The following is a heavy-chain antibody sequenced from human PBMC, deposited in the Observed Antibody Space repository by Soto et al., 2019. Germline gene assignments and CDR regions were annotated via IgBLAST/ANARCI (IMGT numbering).Heavy chain of an antibody. D-gene: IGHD3-22*01. CDR1: GGSISSSNW. CDR3: ARVEDYYDSSGYYPLGY. Sequence: QVQLQESGPGLVKPSGTLSLTCAVSGGSISSSNWWSWVRQPPGKGLEWIGEIYHSGITNYNPSLKRRVTLSVDKSKHQFSLKLSSVTAADTAVYYCARVEDYYDSSGYYPLGYWGQGTLVTVSS. J-gene: IGHJ4*02. V-gene: IGHV4-4*02. CDR2: IYHSGIT.